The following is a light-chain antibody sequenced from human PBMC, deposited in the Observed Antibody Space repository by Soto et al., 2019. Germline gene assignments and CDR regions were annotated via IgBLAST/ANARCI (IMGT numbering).Light chain of an antibody. Sequence: VVLPRHPGTRSLSPGKGTTPPCRASQSISRYLAWYQQKPGQGPRLLIYGASSRATGTPDRFSGSGSGTDFTLTINRLEPEDFALYYCQQYGSSPPTFGQGTKVDI. CDR3: QQYGSSPPT. V-gene: IGKV3-20*01. J-gene: IGKJ1*01. CDR2: GAS. CDR1: QSISRY.